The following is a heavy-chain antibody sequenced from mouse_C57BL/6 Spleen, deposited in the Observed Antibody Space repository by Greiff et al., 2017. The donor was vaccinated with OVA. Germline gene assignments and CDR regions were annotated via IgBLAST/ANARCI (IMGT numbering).Heavy chain of an antibody. CDR2: ISNGGGST. V-gene: IGHV5-12*01. D-gene: IGHD1-1*01. CDR3: ARYGYYGNSYWFAY. J-gene: IGHJ3*01. Sequence: EVQVVESGGGLVQPGGSLKLSCAASGFTFSDYYMYWVRQTPEKRLEWVAYISNGGGSTYYPDTVKGRFTISRDNAKNNLYLQMSHLKSEDTAMYYCARYGYYGNSYWFAYWGQGTLVTVSS. CDR1: GFTFSDYY.